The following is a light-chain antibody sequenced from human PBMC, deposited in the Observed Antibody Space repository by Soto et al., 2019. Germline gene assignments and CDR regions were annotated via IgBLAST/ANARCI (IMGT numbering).Light chain of an antibody. V-gene: IGKV3-11*01. J-gene: IGKJ2*03. CDR3: QHSHSWPFS. CDR2: DAS. CDR1: QTIDTF. Sequence: GLTKSRGTLSLSAGERATLSCRASQTIDTFFSWYHQRPGQPPQLLIYDASTRPSGIPDRFSGSGSGTSFTLTISRLEPEDFAAYYCQHSHSWPFSFGQGTKLDIK.